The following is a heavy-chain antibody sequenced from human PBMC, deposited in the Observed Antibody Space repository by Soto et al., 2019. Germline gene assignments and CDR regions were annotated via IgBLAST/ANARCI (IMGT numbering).Heavy chain of an antibody. V-gene: IGHV4-59*11. CDR1: RGPINSHY. Sequence: SETLSLTCTVSRGPINSHYWSWIRHPPGRALEWFGYLYHSGDINYNPSLKSRVTISVDTSKNQFSLKLNSVTAADTAVYYCARGIPGTYYFDYWGQGALVT. CDR2: LYHSGDI. D-gene: IGHD3-10*01. CDR3: ARGIPGTYYFDY. J-gene: IGHJ4*02.